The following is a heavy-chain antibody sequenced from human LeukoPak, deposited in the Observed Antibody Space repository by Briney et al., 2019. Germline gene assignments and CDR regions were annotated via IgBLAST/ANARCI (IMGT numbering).Heavy chain of an antibody. CDR1: GFTFSSYW. Sequence: GGSLRLSCAASGFTFSSYWMHWVRQPPGKGPVWVSRINSDGTTTSYADSVKGRFTISRDNSKNTLYLQMNSLRAEDTAVYYCAKAFGYSSSWYWGGFDYWGQGTLVTVSS. J-gene: IGHJ4*02. V-gene: IGHV3-74*01. D-gene: IGHD6-13*01. CDR2: INSDGTTT. CDR3: AKAFGYSSSWYWGGFDY.